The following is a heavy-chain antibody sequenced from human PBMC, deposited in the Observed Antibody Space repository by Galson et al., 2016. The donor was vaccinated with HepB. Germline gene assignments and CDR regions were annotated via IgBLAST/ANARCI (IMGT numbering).Heavy chain of an antibody. CDR1: GGSISSNSYY. D-gene: IGHD5-12*01. V-gene: IGHV4-39*01. J-gene: IGHJ5*02. CDR2: IYSVGNT. CDR3: ARHERLLSWFDP. Sequence: ETLSLTCTVSGGSISSNSYYWGWIRQPPGKGLEWIGSIYSVGNTHYNPSLKSRVIISIDTSNNRVSLKLRSVTAADTAVYYCARHERLLSWFDPWGQGSLVTVSS.